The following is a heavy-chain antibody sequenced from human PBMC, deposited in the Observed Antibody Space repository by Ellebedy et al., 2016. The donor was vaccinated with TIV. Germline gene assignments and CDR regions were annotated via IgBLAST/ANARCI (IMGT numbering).Heavy chain of an antibody. CDR1: GFTFSNAW. CDR2: IKSKTDGGTT. J-gene: IGHJ4*02. D-gene: IGHD3-10*01. V-gene: IGHV3-15*07. CDR3: TTAYPRGFGELFY. Sequence: GESLKISCAASGFTFSNAWMNWVRQAPGKGLEWVGRIKSKTDGGTTDYAAPVKGRFTISRDDSKNTLYLQMNSLKTEDTAVYYCTTAYPRGFGELFYWGQGTLVTVSS.